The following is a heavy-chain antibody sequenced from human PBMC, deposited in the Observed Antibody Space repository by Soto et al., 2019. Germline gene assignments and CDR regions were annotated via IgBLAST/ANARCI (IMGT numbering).Heavy chain of an antibody. CDR2: IYYSGST. V-gene: IGHV4-59*01. CDR1: GGSISSYY. CDR3: ARVGLGVDYYYYMDV. J-gene: IGHJ6*03. D-gene: IGHD2-8*01. Sequence: SETLSLTCTVSGGSISSYYWSWIRQPPGKGLEWIGYIYYSGSTNYNPSLKSRVTISVDTSKNQFSLKLSSATAADTAVYYCARVGLGVDYYYYMDVWGKGTTVTVSS.